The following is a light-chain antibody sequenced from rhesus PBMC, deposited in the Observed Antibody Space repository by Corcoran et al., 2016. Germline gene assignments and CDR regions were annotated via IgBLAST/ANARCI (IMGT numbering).Light chain of an antibody. CDR2: AAS. J-gene: IGKJ3*01. Sequence: DIQMTQSPSSLSASVGDTVTITCRASQGISSYLNWFQQKPGKAPKLLIYAASSLESGVPSRFSGSGSGTEFTLTISSLQPEDFAAYYCLQHRSYPFTFGPGTKLDIK. V-gene: IGKV1-28*01. CDR1: QGISSY. CDR3: LQHRSYPFT.